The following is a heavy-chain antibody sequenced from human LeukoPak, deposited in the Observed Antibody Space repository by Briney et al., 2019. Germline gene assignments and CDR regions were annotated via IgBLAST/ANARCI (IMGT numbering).Heavy chain of an antibody. CDR3: ARGAVAGPDY. J-gene: IGHJ4*02. CDR2: IYYSGST. Sequence: SGTLSLTCTVSGGSISSYYWSWIRQPPGKGLEWIGYIYYSGSTYYNPSLKSRVTISVDTSKNQFSLKLSSVTAADTAVYYCARGAVAGPDYWGQGTLVTVSS. D-gene: IGHD6-19*01. V-gene: IGHV4-59*12. CDR1: GGSISSYY.